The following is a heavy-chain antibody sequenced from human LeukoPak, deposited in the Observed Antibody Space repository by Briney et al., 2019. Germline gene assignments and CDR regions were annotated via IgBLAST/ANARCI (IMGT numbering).Heavy chain of an antibody. Sequence: GGSLRLSCAASGFTFSSFAMSWVRQAPGKGLEWVSAISDSGGSTYYADSVKGRFTISRDNAKNSLYLQMSNLRAEDTAVYFCARGGGLDVWGQGATVTVSS. CDR1: GFTFSSFA. CDR2: ISDSGGST. V-gene: IGHV3-23*01. CDR3: ARGGGLDV. D-gene: IGHD3-16*01. J-gene: IGHJ6*02.